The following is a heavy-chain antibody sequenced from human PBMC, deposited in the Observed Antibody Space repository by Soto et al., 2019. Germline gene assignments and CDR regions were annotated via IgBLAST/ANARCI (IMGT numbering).Heavy chain of an antibody. CDR2: ISSSSSTI. CDR1: GFTFKTYS. D-gene: IGHD4-4*01. J-gene: IGHJ4*02. Sequence: GWSLRLSCVASGFTFKTYSMNWVRQAPGKGLVWVSYISSSSSTIYYTDSVKGRFTISRDNAKNSLYLQMNSLRDEDTAVYYCAKDSNKYSSSLRGRYFDYWGQGIGVTVSS. CDR3: AKDSNKYSSSLRGRYFDY. V-gene: IGHV3-48*02.